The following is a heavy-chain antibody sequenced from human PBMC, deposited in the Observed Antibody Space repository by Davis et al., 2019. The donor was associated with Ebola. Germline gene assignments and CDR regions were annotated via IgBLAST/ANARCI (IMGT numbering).Heavy chain of an antibody. CDR3: ARDAGEGLDFFDY. V-gene: IGHV3-21*01. D-gene: IGHD3-10*01. CDR1: GITFDDYA. J-gene: IGHJ4*02. Sequence: GESLKISCVASGITFDDYAMHWVRQAPGKGLEWVSSVSPDSKSMDYADSVKGRFTVSRDNAKKSLFLQMSRLRAEDTALYYCARDAGEGLDFFDYWGLGTLVTVSP. CDR2: VSPDSKSM.